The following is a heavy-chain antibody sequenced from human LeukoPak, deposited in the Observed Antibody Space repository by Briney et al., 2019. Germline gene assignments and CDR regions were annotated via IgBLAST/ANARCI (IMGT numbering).Heavy chain of an antibody. Sequence: GGSLRLSCAASGFTFSSYALSWVRQAPGKGLEWVSAMRGSGGSTYYAESVKGRFTISRDNSKNTLYLQMNSLRAEDTAVYYCANPLWQQPEHNWFDPWGQGTLVTVSS. V-gene: IGHV3-23*01. D-gene: IGHD6-13*01. CDR1: GFTFSSYA. CDR3: ANPLWQQPEHNWFDP. J-gene: IGHJ5*02. CDR2: MRGSGGST.